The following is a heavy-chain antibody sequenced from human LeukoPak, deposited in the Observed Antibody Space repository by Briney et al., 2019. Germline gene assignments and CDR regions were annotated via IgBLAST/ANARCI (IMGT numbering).Heavy chain of an antibody. J-gene: IGHJ4*02. CDR3: ASGNTYYYDSSGYYLDY. CDR2: IYYSGST. CDR1: GGSISSSSYY. V-gene: IGHV4-39*01. D-gene: IGHD3-22*01. Sequence: SETLSLTCTVSGGSISSSSYYWGWIRQPPGKGLEWIGGIYYSGSTYYNPSLKSRVTISVDTSKNQFSLKLSSVTAADTAVYYCASGNTYYYDSSGYYLDYWGQGTLVTVSS.